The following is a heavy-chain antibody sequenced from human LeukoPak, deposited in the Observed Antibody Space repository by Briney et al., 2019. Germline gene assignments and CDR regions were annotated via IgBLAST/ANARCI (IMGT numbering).Heavy chain of an antibody. V-gene: IGHV1-46*01. CDR1: GYTFTSYY. J-gene: IGHJ6*04. CDR2: INPSGGST. CDR3: ARDKVSGSYSITYYYYYGMDV. Sequence: ASVTVSCKASGYTFTSYYMHWVRQAPGQGLEWMGLINPSGGSTSYAQKFQGRVTMTRDTSTSTVYMELSSLRSEDTAVYYCARDKVSGSYSITYYYYYGMDVWGKGTTVTVSS. D-gene: IGHD3-10*01.